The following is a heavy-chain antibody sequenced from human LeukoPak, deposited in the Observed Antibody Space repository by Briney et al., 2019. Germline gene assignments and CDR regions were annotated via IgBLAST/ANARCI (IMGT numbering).Heavy chain of an antibody. Sequence: GGSLRLSCAASGFTFDDYGMSWVRQAPGKGLEWVSGISSSGANTYYADSVKGRFTISRDNSKNTLYLQMSSLRVEDTAVYYCAKRDRPCSGDCSAPYYFDYWGQGTLVTVSS. CDR2: ISSSGANT. D-gene: IGHD2-21*02. J-gene: IGHJ4*02. CDR1: GFTFDDYG. CDR3: AKRDRPCSGDCSAPYYFDY. V-gene: IGHV3-23*01.